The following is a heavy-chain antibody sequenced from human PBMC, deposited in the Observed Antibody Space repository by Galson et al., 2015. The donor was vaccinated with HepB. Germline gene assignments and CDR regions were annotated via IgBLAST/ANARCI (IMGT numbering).Heavy chain of an antibody. D-gene: IGHD2-2*03. Sequence: SVKVSCKASGYTFTSYAMHWVRQAPGQRLEWMGWINAGNGNTKYSQKFQGRVTITRDTSASTAYMELSSLRSEDTAVYYCARVLTPRSGYCSSTSCQARYFDYWGQGTLVTVSS. V-gene: IGHV1-3*01. CDR1: GYTFTSYA. CDR2: INAGNGNT. J-gene: IGHJ4*02. CDR3: ARVLTPRSGYCSSTSCQARYFDY.